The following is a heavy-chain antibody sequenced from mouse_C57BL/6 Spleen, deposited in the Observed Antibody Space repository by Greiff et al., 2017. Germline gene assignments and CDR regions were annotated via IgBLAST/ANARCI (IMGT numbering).Heavy chain of an antibody. J-gene: IGHJ1*03. CDR2: INPGSGGT. CDR3: ARAGYYYGSSYRYFDV. V-gene: IGHV1-54*01. CDR1: GYAFTNYL. D-gene: IGHD1-1*01. Sequence: QVQLQQSGAELVRPGTSVKVSCKASGYAFTNYLIEWVKQRPGQGLEWIGVINPGSGGTNYNEKFKGKATLTADKSSSTAYMQLSSLTSEDSAVYFCARAGYYYGSSYRYFDVWGTGTTVTVSS.